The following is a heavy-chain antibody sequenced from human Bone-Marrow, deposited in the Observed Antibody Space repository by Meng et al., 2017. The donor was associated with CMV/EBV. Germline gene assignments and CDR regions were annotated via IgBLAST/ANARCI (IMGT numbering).Heavy chain of an antibody. CDR3: AKVPKWGLDY. CDR2: IRYDGSNK. D-gene: IGHD1-26*01. Sequence: GESLKISCAASGFTFSSYGMHWVRQAPGKGLEWVAFIRYDGSNKYYADSVKGRFTISKDNSKNTLYLQMNSLRAEDTAVYYCAKVPKWGLDYWGQGTLVTVSS. J-gene: IGHJ4*02. V-gene: IGHV3-30*02. CDR1: GFTFSSYG.